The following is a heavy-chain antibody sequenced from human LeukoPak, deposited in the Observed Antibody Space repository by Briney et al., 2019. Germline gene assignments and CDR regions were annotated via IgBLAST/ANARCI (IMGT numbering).Heavy chain of an antibody. CDR3: ARDEQWLGFDY. Sequence: GGSLRLSCAASGFTVSSNYMSWVRQAPGKGLEWVSVIYSGGSTYYADSVKGRFTISRDNSKNTLYLQMNSLRAEDTAVYYCARDEQWLGFDYWGQGTLVTVSS. J-gene: IGHJ4*02. CDR1: GFTVSSNY. V-gene: IGHV3-53*01. CDR2: IYSGGST. D-gene: IGHD6-19*01.